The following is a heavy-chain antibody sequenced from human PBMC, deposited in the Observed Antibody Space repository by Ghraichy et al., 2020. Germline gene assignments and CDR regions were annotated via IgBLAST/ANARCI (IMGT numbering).Heavy chain of an antibody. CDR2: IYNSGST. CDR3: ARDSNPHGDFES. V-gene: IGHV4-61*01. J-gene: IGHJ4*02. Sequence: SETLSLSCTVSGVSVSSYTFYWSWIRQPPGKALEWIGYIYNSGSTNYNPSLKSRVTMAVDTSNNQFSLRLTSVTAADTAVYYCARDSNPHGDFESWGQGTLVTVSS. D-gene: IGHD4-17*01. CDR1: GVSVSSYTFY.